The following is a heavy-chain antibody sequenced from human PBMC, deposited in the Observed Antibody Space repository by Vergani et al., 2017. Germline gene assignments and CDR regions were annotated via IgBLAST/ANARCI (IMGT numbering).Heavy chain of an antibody. CDR3: AHRPPEFTALYNWFDP. D-gene: IGHD5-18*01. CDR1: GFSLSTSGVG. V-gene: IGHV2-5*02. J-gene: IGHJ5*02. Sequence: QITLKESGPTLVKPTPPLTLTCTFSGFSLSTSGVGVGWIRQPPGKALEWLALIYWDDDKRYSPSLKSRLTITKATRKNHVVLTMTNMDPVDTATYYCAHRPPEFTALYNWFDPGSQGTLVTVSS. CDR2: IYWDDDK.